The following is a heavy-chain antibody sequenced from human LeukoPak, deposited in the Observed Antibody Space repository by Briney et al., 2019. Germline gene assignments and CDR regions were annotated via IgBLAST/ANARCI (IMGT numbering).Heavy chain of an antibody. D-gene: IGHD6-13*01. V-gene: IGHV1-69*13. CDR2: IIPIFGTA. CDR3: ASTTAAGPRLEYYYYMDV. Sequence: SLKLSCTASGATFTSYAISRVRQAPGQGLEWMGGIIPIFGTANYAQRFQGRVTITADESTSTAYMELSSLRSEDTAVYYCASTTAAGPRLEYYYYMDVWGKGTTVTVSS. J-gene: IGHJ6*03. CDR1: GATFTSYA.